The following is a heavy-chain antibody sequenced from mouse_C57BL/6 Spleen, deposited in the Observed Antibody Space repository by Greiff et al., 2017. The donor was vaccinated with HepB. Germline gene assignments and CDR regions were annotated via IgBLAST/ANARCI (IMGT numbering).Heavy chain of an antibody. CDR1: GYSITSDY. Sequence: EVKLMESGPGLAKPSQTLSLTCSVSGYSITSDYWNWIRKFPGNKLEYMGYIRYSGSTYYKPSLKSRISITRDTSKNQYYLQLNSVTTEDTATYYCAREGLYYVPYYAMDYWGQGTSVTVSS. D-gene: IGHD2-1*01. CDR3: AREGLYYVPYYAMDY. CDR2: IRYSGST. V-gene: IGHV3-8*01. J-gene: IGHJ4*01.